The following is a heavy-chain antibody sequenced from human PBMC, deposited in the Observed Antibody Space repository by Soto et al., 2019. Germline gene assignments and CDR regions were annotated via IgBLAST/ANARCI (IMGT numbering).Heavy chain of an antibody. CDR3: ARDRLMITFGGVGDGRWFAFDI. J-gene: IGHJ3*02. CDR2: IIPIFGTA. CDR1: GGTFSSYA. Sequence: QVQLVQSGAEVKKPGSSVKVSCKASGGTFSSYAISWVRQAPGQGLEWMGGIIPIFGTANYAQKFQGRVTITADESTSTAYMELISLRSEDTAVYYCARDRLMITFGGVGDGRWFAFDIWGQGTMVTVSS. D-gene: IGHD3-16*01. V-gene: IGHV1-69*12.